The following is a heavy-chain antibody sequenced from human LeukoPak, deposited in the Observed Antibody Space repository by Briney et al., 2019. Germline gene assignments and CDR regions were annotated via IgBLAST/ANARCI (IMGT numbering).Heavy chain of an antibody. Sequence: ASVKVSCKASGYTFTGYYMHWVRQAPGQGLEWMGWNNPNSGGTNYAQKFQGRVTMTRDTSISTAYMELSRLRSDDTAVYYCARDIVVVPTNWFDPWGQGTLVTVSS. CDR3: ARDIVVVPTNWFDP. D-gene: IGHD2-2*01. J-gene: IGHJ5*02. V-gene: IGHV1-2*02. CDR1: GYTFTGYY. CDR2: NNPNSGGT.